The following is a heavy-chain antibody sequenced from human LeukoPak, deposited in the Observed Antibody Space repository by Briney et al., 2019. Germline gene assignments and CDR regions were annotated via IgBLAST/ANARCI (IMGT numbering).Heavy chain of an antibody. D-gene: IGHD3-22*01. CDR2: IKEDGSEK. Sequence: GGSLRLSCAASGFTFSSYWMHWVRQAPGKGLEWVANIKEDGSEKFYVDSVKGRFTIFRDNAENSLYLQMDSLRAEDTAVYYCARAYDSSGSTGDYWGQGTLVTVSS. J-gene: IGHJ4*02. CDR3: ARAYDSSGSTGDY. CDR1: GFTFSSYW. V-gene: IGHV3-7*04.